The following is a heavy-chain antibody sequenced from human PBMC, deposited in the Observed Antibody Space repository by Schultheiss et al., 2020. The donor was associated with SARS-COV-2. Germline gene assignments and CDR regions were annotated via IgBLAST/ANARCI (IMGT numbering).Heavy chain of an antibody. CDR1: GGSISSGGYY. CDR2: IYYSGST. J-gene: IGHJ6*02. V-gene: IGHV4-31*03. CDR3: AVIGSPDGVDV. Sequence: SETLSLTCTVSGGSISSGGYYWSWIRQHPGKGLEWIGYIYYSGSTYYNPSLKSRVTISVDTSKNQFSLKLSSVTAADTAVYYCAVIGSPDGVDVWGQGTTVTVSS. D-gene: IGHD2-15*01.